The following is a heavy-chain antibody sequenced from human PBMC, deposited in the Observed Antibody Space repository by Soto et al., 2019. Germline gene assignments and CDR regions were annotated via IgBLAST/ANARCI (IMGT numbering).Heavy chain of an antibody. CDR1: GYTFTSYG. J-gene: IGHJ5*02. V-gene: IGHV1-18*01. CDR2: ISAYNGNT. Sequence: QVQLVQSGAEVKKPGASVKVSCKASGYTFTSYGISWVRQAPGQGLEWMGWISAYNGNTNYAQKLQGRVTMTTDTSTRTAYMEMRSLRSDDTAVYYCARRSCSSTSCYLAGWFDPWGQGTLVTVSS. CDR3: ARRSCSSTSCYLAGWFDP. D-gene: IGHD2-2*01.